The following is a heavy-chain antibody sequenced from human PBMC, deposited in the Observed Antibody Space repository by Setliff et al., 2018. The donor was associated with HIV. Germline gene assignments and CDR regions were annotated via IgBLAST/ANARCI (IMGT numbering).Heavy chain of an antibody. V-gene: IGHV4-59*02. CDR1: SGSVNNYW. CDR3: ARLGDYDSSGYSWFDY. J-gene: IGHJ4*02. D-gene: IGHD3-22*01. CDR2: IYYSGST. Sequence: PSETLSLTCNVSSGSVNNYWWTWIRQPPGKGLEWIGYIYYSGSTYYNPSLKSRVTISVGTSKNQFSLMLSSVTAADTAVYYCARLGDYDSSGYSWFDYWGQGTLVTVSS.